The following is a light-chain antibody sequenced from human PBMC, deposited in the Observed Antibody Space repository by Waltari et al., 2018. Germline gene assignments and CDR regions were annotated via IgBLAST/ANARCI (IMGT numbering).Light chain of an antibody. CDR2: WAS. J-gene: IGKJ1*01. Sequence: DIVMTQSPDSLAMSLGERATINCKSSQTVLYSSRNKTDLAWYQGKPGQPPKVVIYWASNREYGVPDRFSGSGSGTNFTLTISSLQAEDVAVYYCQQYYSAPWTFGQGTKVEIK. V-gene: IGKV4-1*01. CDR1: QTVLYSSRNKTD. CDR3: QQYYSAPWT.